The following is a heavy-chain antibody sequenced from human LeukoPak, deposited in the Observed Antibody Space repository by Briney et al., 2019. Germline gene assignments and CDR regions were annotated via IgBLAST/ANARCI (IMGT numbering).Heavy chain of an antibody. CDR3: ARVKNKITFGDRTLWY. CDR2: INPNSGGT. D-gene: IGHD3-16*01. J-gene: IGHJ4*02. V-gene: IGHV1-2*04. CDR1: GYTFTGYY. Sequence: ASVKVSCKASGYTFTGYYMHWVRQAPGQGLEWMGWINPNSGGTNYAQKFQGWVTMTRDTSISTAYMELSRLRSDDMAVYYCARVKNKITFGDRTLWYWGQGTLVTVSS.